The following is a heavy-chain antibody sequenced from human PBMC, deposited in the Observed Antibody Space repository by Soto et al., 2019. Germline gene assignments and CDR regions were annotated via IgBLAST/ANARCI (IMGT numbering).Heavy chain of an antibody. Sequence: QVQLVQSGAEVKKPGASVKFSCKTSGYTFSSYGFSWLRQAPGQGLEWIGWISGYNGNTNDEQRFQGRVTMTTDTTRSTAYMELRSLRSDDPAVYYCAREGQLGYWGQGTLVTVSS. D-gene: IGHD6-6*01. CDR3: AREGQLGY. CDR1: GYTFSSYG. CDR2: ISGYNGNT. V-gene: IGHV1-18*01. J-gene: IGHJ4*02.